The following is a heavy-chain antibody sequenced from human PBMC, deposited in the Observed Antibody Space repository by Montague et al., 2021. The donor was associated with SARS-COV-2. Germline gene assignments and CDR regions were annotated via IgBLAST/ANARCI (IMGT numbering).Heavy chain of an antibody. V-gene: IGHV4-39*07. D-gene: IGHD6-19*01. J-gene: IGHJ4*02. CDR3: ARVRQWLVPFDY. CDR2: IYYSGST. Sequence: TLSLTCTVSGDSISHSSYYWGWIRQPPGKGLEWIGSIYYSGSTYYNPSLKSRVTISVDTSKNQVSLKLNSVTAADTAVYYCARVRQWLVPFDYWGQGTLVTVSS. CDR1: GDSISHSSYY.